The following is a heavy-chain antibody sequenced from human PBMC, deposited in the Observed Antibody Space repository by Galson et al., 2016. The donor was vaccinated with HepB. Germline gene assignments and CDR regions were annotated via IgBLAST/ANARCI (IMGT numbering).Heavy chain of an antibody. Sequence: CAISGDSVSSNSAAWNWIRQSPSRGLEWLGRTYYRSKWYNDYAVSVKSRIIINPDTSKNQFSLQLNSVTPEDTAVYYCASFVTSGYYGIDAWGQGTTVTVSS. J-gene: IGHJ6*02. CDR1: GDSVSSNSAA. CDR2: TYYRSKWYN. V-gene: IGHV6-1*01. D-gene: IGHD2-2*01. CDR3: ASFVTSGYYGIDA.